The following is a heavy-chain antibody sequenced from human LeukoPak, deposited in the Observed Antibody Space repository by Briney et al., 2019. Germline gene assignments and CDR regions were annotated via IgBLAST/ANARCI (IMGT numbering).Heavy chain of an antibody. V-gene: IGHV1-69*04. J-gene: IGHJ4*02. Sequence: SVNVSCQASRGTFSSYAISWLRQAPGQGLEWMGRIIPILGIANYAQKFQGRVTITANKSTSTAYMELSSLRSEDTAVYYCARQYTPPSYYYDSSGYYQPEERGQFDYWGQGTLVTVSS. CDR3: ARQYTPPSYYYDSSGYYQPEERGQFDY. CDR1: RGTFSSYA. D-gene: IGHD3-22*01. CDR2: IIPILGIA.